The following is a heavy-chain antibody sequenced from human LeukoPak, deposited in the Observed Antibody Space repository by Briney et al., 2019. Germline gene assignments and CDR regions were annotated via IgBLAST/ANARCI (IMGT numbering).Heavy chain of an antibody. CDR1: GFTFSSYS. D-gene: IGHD3-3*01. Sequence: PGGSLRLSCAASGFTFSSYSMNWVRQAPGKGLEWVSSISSSSSYIYYADSVKGRFTVSRDSAKNSLYLQMNSLRVEDTAVYYCARGDYDFWSGYSYYYYYYMDVWGKGTTVTVSS. CDR2: ISSSSSYI. CDR3: ARGDYDFWSGYSYYYYYYMDV. J-gene: IGHJ6*03. V-gene: IGHV3-21*01.